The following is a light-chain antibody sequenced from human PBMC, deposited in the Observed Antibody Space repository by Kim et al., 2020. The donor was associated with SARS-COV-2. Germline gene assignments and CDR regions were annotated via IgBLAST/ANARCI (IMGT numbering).Light chain of an antibody. CDR3: QQYNYFLLT. J-gene: IGKJ2*01. CDR1: QIITTW. Sequence: SASIADSVTITCRTSQIITTWLAWYQQKPGKAPKLLISKASNLESVVPSRFSGSGSGTEFTLTISRLQADDFATYYCQQYNYFLLTFGQGTKLEI. CDR2: KAS. V-gene: IGKV1-5*03.